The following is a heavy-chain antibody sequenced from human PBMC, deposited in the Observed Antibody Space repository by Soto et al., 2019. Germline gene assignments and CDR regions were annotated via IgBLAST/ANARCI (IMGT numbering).Heavy chain of an antibody. CDR3: ARGTVDIVATIPTETSYYFDY. CDR1: GFTFSSYA. D-gene: IGHD5-12*01. V-gene: IGHV3-21*01. J-gene: IGHJ4*02. CDR2: ISSSSSYI. Sequence: GGSLRLSCAASGFTFSSYAMSWVRQAPGKGLEWVSSISSSSSYIYYADSVKGRFTISRDNAKNSLYLQMNSLRAEDTAVYYCARGTVDIVATIPTETSYYFDYWGQGTLVTVSS.